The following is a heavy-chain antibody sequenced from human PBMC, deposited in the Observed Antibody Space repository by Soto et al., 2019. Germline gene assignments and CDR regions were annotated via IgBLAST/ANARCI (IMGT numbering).Heavy chain of an antibody. D-gene: IGHD3-9*01. CDR1: GLTFNSYE. CDR3: ARDGDYDILTGPLY. V-gene: IGHV3-48*03. J-gene: IGHJ4*02. Sequence: PGGSLRLSCAASGLTFNSYEMNWVRQDPGKGLEWVSYISSSGSTIYYADSVKGRFTISRDNAKNSLYLQMNSLRAEDTAVYCCARDGDYDILTGPLYWGQGTLVTVSS. CDR2: ISSSGSTI.